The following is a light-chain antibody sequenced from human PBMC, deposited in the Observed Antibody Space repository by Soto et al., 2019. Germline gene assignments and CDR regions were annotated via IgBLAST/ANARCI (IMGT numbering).Light chain of an antibody. CDR2: GAS. Sequence: EIVLTQSPGTLSLSPGERATFSCRASQSVSSRFLAWYQQKPGQAPRLLIYGASSRATGIPDRFSGSGSGTDFTLTISRLEPADFAVYACHYDDYSPPFPFGPGTKLDIK. V-gene: IGKV3-20*01. CDR1: QSVSSRF. CDR3: HYDDYSPPFP. J-gene: IGKJ3*01.